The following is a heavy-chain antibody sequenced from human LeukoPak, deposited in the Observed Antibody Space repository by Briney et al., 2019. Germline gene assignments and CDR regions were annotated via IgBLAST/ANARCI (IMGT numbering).Heavy chain of an antibody. CDR2: ISDDGRVT. J-gene: IGHJ5*01. D-gene: IGHD6-13*01. V-gene: IGHV3-74*01. CDR1: GFTFNKYY. CDR3: VRDVAPSGTVWFDS. Sequence: GGSLSLSCAPSGFTFNKYYMYWIRQAPGRGLVWVSRISDDGRVTLYADFVKGRFTISRDNAKNTLSLQMNSLRVEDTAVYYCVRDVAPSGTVWFDSWGQGTLVTVSS.